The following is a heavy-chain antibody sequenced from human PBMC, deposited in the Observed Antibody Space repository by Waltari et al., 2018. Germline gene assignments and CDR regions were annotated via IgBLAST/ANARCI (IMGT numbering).Heavy chain of an antibody. CDR1: GYTLTELS. CDR2: FDPEDGET. Sequence: QVQLVQSGAEVKKPGASVKVSCQVSGYTLTELSMHWVRQAPGKGLEWMGGFDPEDGETIYAQKFQGRVTMTEDTSTDTAYMELSSLRSEDTAVYYCATIPSGVPAARGAFDIWGQGTMVTVSS. J-gene: IGHJ3*02. D-gene: IGHD2-2*01. CDR3: ATIPSGVPAARGAFDI. V-gene: IGHV1-24*01.